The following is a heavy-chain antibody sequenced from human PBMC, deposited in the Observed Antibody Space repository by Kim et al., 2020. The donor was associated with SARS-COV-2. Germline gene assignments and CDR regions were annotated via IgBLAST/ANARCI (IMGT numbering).Heavy chain of an antibody. Sequence: SNPSLKSRVTISVDTSKNQFSLKLSSVTAADTAVYYCARRTVAGIDAFDIWGQGTMVTVSS. J-gene: IGHJ3*02. CDR3: ARRTVAGIDAFDI. V-gene: IGHV4-39*01. D-gene: IGHD6-19*01.